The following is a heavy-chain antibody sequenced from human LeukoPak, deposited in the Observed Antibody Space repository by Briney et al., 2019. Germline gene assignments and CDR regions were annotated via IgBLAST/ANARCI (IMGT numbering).Heavy chain of an antibody. Sequence: SETLSLTCTVSGGSISSSSYYWGWIRQPPGKGLEWIGSIYYSGSTHYNPSLKSRVTISVDTSKNQFSLKLSSVTAADTAVYYCARLWRRKADQLLARAPDYWGQGTLVTVSS. CDR3: ARLWRRKADQLLARAPDY. D-gene: IGHD2-2*01. V-gene: IGHV4-39*01. J-gene: IGHJ4*02. CDR1: GGSISSSSYY. CDR2: IYYSGST.